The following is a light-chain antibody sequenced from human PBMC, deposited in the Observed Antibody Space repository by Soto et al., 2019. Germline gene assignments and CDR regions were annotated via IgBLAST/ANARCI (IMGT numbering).Light chain of an antibody. J-gene: IGLJ1*01. V-gene: IGLV2-14*01. CDR1: NSDVGAFNF. CDR3: TSYTSTSHYV. Sequence: QSALTQPASVSGSPGQSITISCTGTNSDVGAFNFVFWYQQHPGKAPKLIIYEVSNRPSGVSNRFPGSKSGNTASLTISGLQAEDEDDYYCTSYTSTSHYVFGTGTKLTVL. CDR2: EVS.